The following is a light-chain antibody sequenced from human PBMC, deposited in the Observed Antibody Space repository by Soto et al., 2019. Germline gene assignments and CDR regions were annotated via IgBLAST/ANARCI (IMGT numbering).Light chain of an antibody. CDR1: QSVSSN. Sequence: EIVMTQSPANLSVSPGERATLSCRASQSVSSNLAWYQQKPGQGPRLLIYGASTRATSIPARFSGSGSGTEFTLTINSLQSEDFAVYYYQQYPKWPPYTFGQGTKLEIK. V-gene: IGKV3-15*01. CDR3: QQYPKWPPYT. CDR2: GAS. J-gene: IGKJ2*01.